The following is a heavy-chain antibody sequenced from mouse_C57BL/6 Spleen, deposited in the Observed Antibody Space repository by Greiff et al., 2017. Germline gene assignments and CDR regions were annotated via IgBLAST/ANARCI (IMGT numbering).Heavy chain of an antibody. CDR2: INPSSGYT. V-gene: IGHV1-4*01. CDR1: GYTFTSYT. J-gene: IGHJ4*01. D-gene: IGHD2-4*01. CDR3: ARAGIYYDYDGGDYYAMDY. Sequence: QVQLKQSGAELARPGASVKMSCKASGYTFTSYTMHWVKQRPGQGLEWIGYINPSSGYTKYNQKFKDKATLTADKSSSTAYMQLSSLTSEDSAVYYCARAGIYYDYDGGDYYAMDYWGQGTSVTVSS.